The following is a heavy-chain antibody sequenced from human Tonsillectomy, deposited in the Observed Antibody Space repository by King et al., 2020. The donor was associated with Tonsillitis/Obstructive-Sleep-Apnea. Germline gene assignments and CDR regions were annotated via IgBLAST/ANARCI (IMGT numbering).Heavy chain of an antibody. CDR1: GFTFSSYG. J-gene: IGHJ6*02. CDR3: PRFGPMFSGMDV. D-gene: IGHD3-10*02. CDR2: ISYDGSNK. V-gene: IGHV3-30*03. Sequence: VQLVESGGGVVQPGRSLRLSCAASGFTFSSYGMHWVRQAPGKGLEWVAVISYDGSNKYYADSVKGRFTISRDNSKNTLYLQMNSLRAEDTAVYYCPRFGPMFSGMDVWGQGTTVTVSS.